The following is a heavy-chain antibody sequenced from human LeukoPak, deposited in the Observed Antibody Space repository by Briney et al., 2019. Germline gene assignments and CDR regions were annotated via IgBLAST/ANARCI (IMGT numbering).Heavy chain of an antibody. V-gene: IGHV4-39*01. CDR1: GGSISSSSYY. Sequence: SETLSLTCTVSGGSISSSSYYWGWIRQPPGKGLEWIGSIYYSGSTYYNPSLKSRVTISVDTSKNQFSLKLSSVTAADTAVYYCARPGHSSSWYYFDYWGQGTLVTVSS. D-gene: IGHD6-13*01. J-gene: IGHJ4*02. CDR2: IYYSGST. CDR3: ARPGHSSSWYYFDY.